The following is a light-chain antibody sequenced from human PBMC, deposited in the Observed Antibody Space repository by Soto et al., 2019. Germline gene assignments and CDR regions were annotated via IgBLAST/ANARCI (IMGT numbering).Light chain of an antibody. CDR3: QQYGSSPRFT. Sequence: EIVLTQSPGTLSLSPGERATLSCRVSQSVSSNYLAWYQHKPGQAPRLLIYSASSRATGIPDRFSGSGSGTDFTLTISRLEPEDSAVYYCQQYGSSPRFTFGPGTKLDIK. CDR1: QSVSSNY. CDR2: SAS. J-gene: IGKJ3*01. V-gene: IGKV3-20*01.